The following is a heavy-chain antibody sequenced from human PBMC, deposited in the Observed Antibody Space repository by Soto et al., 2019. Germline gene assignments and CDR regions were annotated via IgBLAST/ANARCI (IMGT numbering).Heavy chain of an antibody. CDR3: AKDLDSSSFYPTPNGCFDY. J-gene: IGHJ4*02. CDR2: ISGSGGST. Sequence: GGSLRLSCAASGFTFSSYAMSWVRQAPGKGLEWVSAISGSGGSTYYADSVKGRFTISRDNSKNTLYLQMNSLRAEDTAVYYCAKDLDSSSFYPTPNGCFDYWGQGTLVTVSS. V-gene: IGHV3-23*01. CDR1: GFTFSSYA. D-gene: IGHD6-6*01.